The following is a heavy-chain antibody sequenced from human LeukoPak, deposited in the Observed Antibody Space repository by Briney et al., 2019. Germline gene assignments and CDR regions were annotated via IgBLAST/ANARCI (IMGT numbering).Heavy chain of an antibody. Sequence: SETLSLTCTVSGGSISSYYWSWIRQPPGKGLEWIGYIYDSGSTNYNPSLKSRVTISVDTSKNQFSLKLSSVTAADTAVYYCAREHRTGPSFDYWGQGTLVTVSS. CDR1: GGSISSYY. V-gene: IGHV4-59*01. J-gene: IGHJ4*02. CDR2: IYDSGST. CDR3: AREHRTGPSFDY. D-gene: IGHD1-14*01.